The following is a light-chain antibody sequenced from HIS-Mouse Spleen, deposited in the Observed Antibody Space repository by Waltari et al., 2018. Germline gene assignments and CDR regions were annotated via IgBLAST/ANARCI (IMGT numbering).Light chain of an antibody. CDR2: AAS. CDR1: QSISSH. V-gene: IGKV1-39*01. CDR3: QQSYSTPRT. J-gene: IGKJ1*01. Sequence: DIQMTQSPSSLAACVGDRVTITCRASQSISSHLNWYQQKPGKAPKLLIYAASSLQSGVPSRFSGSGSGTDFTLTISSLQPEDFATYYCQQSYSTPRTFGQGTKVEIK.